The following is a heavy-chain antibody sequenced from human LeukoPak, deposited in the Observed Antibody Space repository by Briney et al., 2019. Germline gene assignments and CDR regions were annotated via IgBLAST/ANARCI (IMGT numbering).Heavy chain of an antibody. Sequence: PSETLSLTCAVYGGSFSGYYWCWIRQPPGKGLEWIGYIYYSGSTNYNPSLKSRVTISVDTSKNQFSLKLSSVTAADTAVYYCARVDGSGWYGHYWGQGTLVTVSS. V-gene: IGHV4-59*01. J-gene: IGHJ4*02. CDR1: GGSFSGYY. CDR3: ARVDGSGWYGHY. CDR2: IYYSGST. D-gene: IGHD6-19*01.